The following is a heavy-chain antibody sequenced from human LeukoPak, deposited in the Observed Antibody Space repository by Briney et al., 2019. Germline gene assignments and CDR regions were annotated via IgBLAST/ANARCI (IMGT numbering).Heavy chain of an antibody. CDR2: IIPILGIA. D-gene: IGHD4-23*01. CDR1: GGTFCSYA. CDR3: ARETTVVTPWSD. Sequence: ASVKVSCKAPGGTFCSYAISWVRQAPGQGLEWMGRIIPILGIANYAQKFQGRVTITADKSTSTAYMELSSLRSEDTAVYYCARETTVVTPWSDWGQGTLVTVSS. V-gene: IGHV1-69*04. J-gene: IGHJ4*02.